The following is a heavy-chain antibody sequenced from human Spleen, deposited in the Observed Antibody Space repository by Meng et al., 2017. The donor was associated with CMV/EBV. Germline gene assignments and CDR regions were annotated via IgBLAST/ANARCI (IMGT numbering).Heavy chain of an antibody. CDR2: ILGTGAT. CDR3: ARGDSSTTWLVFDY. J-gene: IGHJ4*02. Sequence: GGSLRLSCAASGFTFSSYAMSWVRQAPGKGLEWVSTILGTGATYYADYVKGRFTISRDDSRNTLFLQMNSLRDEDTAVFYCARGDSSTTWLVFDYWGLGTLVTVSS. V-gene: IGHV3-23*01. D-gene: IGHD6-13*01. CDR1: GFTFSSYA.